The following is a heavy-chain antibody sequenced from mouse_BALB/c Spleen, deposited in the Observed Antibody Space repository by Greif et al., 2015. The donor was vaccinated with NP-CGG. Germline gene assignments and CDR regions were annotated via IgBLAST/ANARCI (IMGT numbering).Heavy chain of an antibody. V-gene: IGHV1S16*01. CDR1: GYTFTSYY. CDR3: TTLLRLRNY. Sequence: VQLQESGAELVKPGASVKLSCKASGYTFTSYYMYWVKQRPGQGLEWIGEINPSNGGTNFNEKFKSKATLTVDKSSSTAYMQLSSLTSEDSAVYYCTTLLRLRNYWGQGTTLTVSS. CDR2: INPSNGGT. D-gene: IGHD1-2*01. J-gene: IGHJ2*01.